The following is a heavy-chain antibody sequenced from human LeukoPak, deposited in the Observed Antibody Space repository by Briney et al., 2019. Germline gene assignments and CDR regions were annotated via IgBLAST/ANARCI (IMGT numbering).Heavy chain of an antibody. Sequence: GGSLRLSCAASGFTFRSYAMSWVRQAPGKGLDWVSSISSTSAYIYYADSVKGRFTISRDNAKNSLYLQMDSLRAEDTAVYYCAKSYSVTGTFPALDYWGQGTLVTVSS. CDR3: AKSYSVTGTFPALDY. CDR1: GFTFRSYA. J-gene: IGHJ4*02. V-gene: IGHV3-21*01. CDR2: ISSTSAYI. D-gene: IGHD6-19*01.